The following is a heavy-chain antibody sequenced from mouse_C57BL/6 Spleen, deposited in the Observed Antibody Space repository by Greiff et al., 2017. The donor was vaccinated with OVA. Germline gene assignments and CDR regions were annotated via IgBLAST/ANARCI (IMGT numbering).Heavy chain of an antibody. Sequence: DVQLQESGPGLVKPSQSLSLTCSVTGYSITSCYYWYWIRQFPGNKLELMGYISYDGRNNYNPSLKNRITITRDTSKNQFFLKLNSVTTEDTATYYCARDAPYYDGSSYDWYFDVWGTGTTVTVSS. V-gene: IGHV3-6*01. CDR3: ARDAPYYDGSSYDWYFDV. CDR1: GYSITSCYY. D-gene: IGHD1-1*01. CDR2: ISYDGRN. J-gene: IGHJ1*03.